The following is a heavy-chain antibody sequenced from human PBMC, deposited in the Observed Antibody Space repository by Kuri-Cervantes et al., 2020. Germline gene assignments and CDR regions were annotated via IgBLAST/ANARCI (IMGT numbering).Heavy chain of an antibody. CDR3: ARVGGPMVRGVIIF. J-gene: IGHJ4*02. Sequence: GGSLRLSCAASGFTFSSYEMSWIRQAPGKGLEWVSYISSSGSTIYYADSVKGRFTISRDNAKNSLHLQMNSLRAEDTAVYYCARVGGPMVRGVIIFWGQGTLVTVSS. CDR2: ISSSGSTI. V-gene: IGHV3-48*03. CDR1: GFTFSSYE. D-gene: IGHD3-10*01.